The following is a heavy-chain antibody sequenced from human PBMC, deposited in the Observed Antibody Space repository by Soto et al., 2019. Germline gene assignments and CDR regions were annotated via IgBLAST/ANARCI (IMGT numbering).Heavy chain of an antibody. Sequence: SETLSLTCPVSGGSLSSYYLSWIRPPPGKGLEWIGYIYYSGSTNYNPSLKSRVTISVDTSKNQFSLKLSSVTAADTAVYYCARADRRGGAARPQNPAYYYYYMGVWGKGTTVTVSS. J-gene: IGHJ6*03. D-gene: IGHD6-6*01. V-gene: IGHV4-59*01. CDR1: GGSLSSYY. CDR3: ARADRRGGAARPQNPAYYYYYMGV. CDR2: IYYSGST.